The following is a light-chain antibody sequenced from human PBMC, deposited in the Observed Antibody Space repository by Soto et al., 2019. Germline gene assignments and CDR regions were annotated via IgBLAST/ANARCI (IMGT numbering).Light chain of an antibody. V-gene: IGKV3-15*01. Sequence: EIVFTQSPSTLSFSPGERATLSCRASQSVSSSYLAWYQQKPGQAPRLLIYGASTRATGIPARFSGSGSGTEFTLTISSLQSEDFAVYYCQQYNNWPPWTFGQGTKVDIK. CDR2: GAS. CDR3: QQYNNWPPWT. CDR1: QSVSSSY. J-gene: IGKJ1*01.